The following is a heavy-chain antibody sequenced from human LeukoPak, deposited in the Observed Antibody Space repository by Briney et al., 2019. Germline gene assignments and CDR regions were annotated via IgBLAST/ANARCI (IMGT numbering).Heavy chain of an antibody. CDR2: IGNTET. J-gene: IGHJ4*02. CDR1: GFPFETNA. Sequence: GGSLRLSCATSGFPFETNAMSWVRQAPGKGLEWVATIGNTETFYADSVTGRFTISRDNSKNTVNLQMNRLRVEDTAIYYCAKDWIQFNRVFDCFDSWGQGTPVTVSS. CDR3: AKDWIQFNRVFDCFDS. V-gene: IGHV3-23*01. D-gene: IGHD5-18*01.